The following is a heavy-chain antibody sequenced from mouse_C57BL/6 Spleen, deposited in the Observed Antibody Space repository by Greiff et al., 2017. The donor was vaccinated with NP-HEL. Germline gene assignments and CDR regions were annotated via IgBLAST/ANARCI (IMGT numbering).Heavy chain of an antibody. CDR3: ARRGGYAYYFDY. Sequence: QVQLQQSGAELVKPGASVKISCKASGYAFSSYWMNWVKQRPGKGLEWIGQIYPGDGDTNYNGKFKGKATLTADKSSSTAYMQLSSLTSEDSAVYFCARRGGYAYYFDYWGQGTTLTVSS. CDR2: IYPGDGDT. CDR1: GYAFSSYW. J-gene: IGHJ2*01. V-gene: IGHV1-80*01. D-gene: IGHD2-2*01.